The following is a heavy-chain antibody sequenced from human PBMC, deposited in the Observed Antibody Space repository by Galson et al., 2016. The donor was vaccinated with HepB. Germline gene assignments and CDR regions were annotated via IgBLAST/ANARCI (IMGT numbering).Heavy chain of an antibody. J-gene: IGHJ5*02. V-gene: IGHV4-39*07. D-gene: IGHD3-16*01. CDR1: GGSMSSSTYY. Sequence: SETLSLTCTVSGGSMSSSTYYWGWIRQSPGKGLEWIGTVYYSGSTYYNPSLKSRVTISLDTSKNQFSLKVSSVTAADTAVYFCTLMIGRVMSRRWFDPWGQGTLVTVSS. CDR2: VYYSGST. CDR3: TLMIGRVMSRRWFDP.